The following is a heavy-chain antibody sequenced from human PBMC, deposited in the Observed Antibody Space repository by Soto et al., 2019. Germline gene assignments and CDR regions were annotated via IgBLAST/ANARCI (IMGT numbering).Heavy chain of an antibody. J-gene: IGHJ4*02. CDR3: AGGETPREY. CDR1: GYTFTNYG. Sequence: QVQLVQSGVEVKKPGASVNVSCKTSGYTFTNYGVSWVRQAPGQGLEWMGWISAYNGNTSYAQKLQGRITMTTDTSTSTAFMELSSLTSDDTAVYFCAGGETPREYWGQGSLVTVSS. CDR2: ISAYNGNT. V-gene: IGHV1-18*01.